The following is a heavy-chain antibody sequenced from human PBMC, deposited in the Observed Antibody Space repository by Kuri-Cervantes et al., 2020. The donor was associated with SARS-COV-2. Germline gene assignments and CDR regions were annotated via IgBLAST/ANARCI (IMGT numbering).Heavy chain of an antibody. CDR3: ARRITMVRVAWVYFDY. D-gene: IGHD3-10*01. CDR2: IIPILGIA. V-gene: IGHV1-69*02. Sequence: SVKVSCKASGGTFSSYTISWVRQAPGQGLEWMGRIIPILGIANYAQKFQGRVTITADKSTSTAYMELNSLRAEDTAVYYCARRITMVRVAWVYFDYWGQGTLVTVSS. CDR1: GGTFSSYT. J-gene: IGHJ4*02.